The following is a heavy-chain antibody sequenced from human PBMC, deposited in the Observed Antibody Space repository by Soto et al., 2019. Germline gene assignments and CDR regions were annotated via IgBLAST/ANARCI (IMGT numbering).Heavy chain of an antibody. V-gene: IGHV3-23*02. CDR2: ISGSGGNI. CDR1: GFIFSNYA. J-gene: IGHJ4*02. D-gene: IGHD3-16*01. CDR3: TRLITPIDY. Sequence: GSLRLSCAASGFIFSNYAMNWVRQAPGQGLEWVSGISGSGGNIYYGDSVKGRFTISRDDSKNTAYLKMNSLKTEDTAVYYCTRLITPIDYWGRGTLVTVSS.